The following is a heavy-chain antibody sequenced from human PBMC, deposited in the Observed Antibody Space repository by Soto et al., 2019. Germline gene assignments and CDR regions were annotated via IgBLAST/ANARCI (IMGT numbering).Heavy chain of an antibody. CDR1: GGSISSSSYY. CDR3: ARHGDTAMGVPYYYYGMDV. V-gene: IGHV4-39*01. CDR2: IYYSGST. D-gene: IGHD5-18*01. Sequence: SETLSLTCTVSGGSISSSSYYWGWIRQPPGKGLEWIGSIYYSGSTYYNPSHKSRVTISVDTSKNQFSLKLSSVTAADTAVYYCARHGDTAMGVPYYYYGMDVWGQGTTVTVSS. J-gene: IGHJ6*02.